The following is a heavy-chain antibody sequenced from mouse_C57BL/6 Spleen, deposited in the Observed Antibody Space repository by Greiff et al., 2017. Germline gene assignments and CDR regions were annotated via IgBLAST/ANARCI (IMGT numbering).Heavy chain of an antibody. J-gene: IGHJ4*01. CDR3: ARLTTIVARGMDY. CDR1: GFNIKDYY. D-gene: IGHD1-1*01. V-gene: IGHV14-2*01. CDR2: IDPEDGEK. Sequence: EVKLMESGAELVKPGASVKLSCTASGFNIKDYYMHWVKQRTEQGLEWIGRIDPEDGEKKYAQTFQGKATITADTSSNTAYLQLSSLTSEDTAVDYCARLTTIVARGMDYWGQGTSVTVSS.